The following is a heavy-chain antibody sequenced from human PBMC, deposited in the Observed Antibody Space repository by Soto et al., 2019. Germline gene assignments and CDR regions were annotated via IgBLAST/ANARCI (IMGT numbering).Heavy chain of an antibody. CDR1: GYTFTNYA. D-gene: IGHD3-9*01. V-gene: IGHV1-3*01. Sequence: ASVKVSCKASGYTFTNYAMHWVRQAPGQRLEWMGWINAGNGNTKYSQNFQGRVTITWDTSAGTAYMEVSSLRSEDTAVYYCARTGTYYDNLTGFSYYYYAMDVWGQGTTVTVSS. J-gene: IGHJ6*02. CDR2: INAGNGNT. CDR3: ARTGTYYDNLTGFSYYYYAMDV.